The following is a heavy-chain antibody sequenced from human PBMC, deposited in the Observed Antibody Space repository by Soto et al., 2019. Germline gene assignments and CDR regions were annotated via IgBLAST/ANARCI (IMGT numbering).Heavy chain of an antibody. V-gene: IGHV1-2*02. J-gene: IGHJ4*02. CDR2: INPNSGGT. D-gene: IGHD1-1*01. Sequence: ASVEVSCKXSGYTFTGYYLHWVRQAPGQGLEWMGWINPNSGGTNYAQKFQGRVTMTRDTSISTAYMELSRLRSDDTAVYYCARGRTGTTSYFDYWGQGNLVTVS. CDR1: GYTFTGYY. CDR3: ARGRTGTTSYFDY.